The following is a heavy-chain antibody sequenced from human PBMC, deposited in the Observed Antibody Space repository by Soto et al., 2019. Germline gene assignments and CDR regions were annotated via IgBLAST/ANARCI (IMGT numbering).Heavy chain of an antibody. J-gene: IGHJ6*02. CDR2: IKPNSGGT. CDR1: GYTFASYG. V-gene: IGHV1-2*02. CDR3: ARTRLLWFGELLYSAWGEYYYYGMDV. Sequence: ASVKVYCKASGYTFASYGISWVRQAPGQGLEWMGWIKPNSGGTNYAQKFQGRVTMTRDTSISTAYMELSRLRSDDTAMYYCARTRLLWFGELLYSAWGEYYYYGMDVWGQGTTVTVSS. D-gene: IGHD3-10*01.